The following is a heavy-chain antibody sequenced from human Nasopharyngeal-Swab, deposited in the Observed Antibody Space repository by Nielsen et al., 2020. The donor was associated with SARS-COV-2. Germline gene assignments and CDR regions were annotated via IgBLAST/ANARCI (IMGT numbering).Heavy chain of an antibody. V-gene: IGHV1-69*10. D-gene: IGHD5-24*01. CDR3: ARGGWLRKDYYYVYYYMDV. CDR2: IIPILPIT. CDR1: GGTFSSYG. Sequence: SVQVSCKPSGGTFSSYGISWFRQAPAQGLEWMGGIIPILPITNYAQKFQDRVTITADKSTSTAYMELSSLRSEDTAAYYCARGGWLRKDYYYVYYYMDVWGKGTTVTVSS. J-gene: IGHJ6*03.